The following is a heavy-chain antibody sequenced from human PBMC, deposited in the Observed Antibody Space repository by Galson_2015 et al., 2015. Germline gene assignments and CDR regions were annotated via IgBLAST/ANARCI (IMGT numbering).Heavy chain of an antibody. V-gene: IGHV1-18*01. CDR3: ARYKYCSTTRCSRAYFDY. CDR2: ISVHNGNT. D-gene: IGHD2-2*01. J-gene: IGHJ4*02. CDR1: GYNFPSHG. Sequence: SVKVSCKASGYNFPSHGISWVRQAPGQGLEWMGWISVHNGNTNYAQNAQGRVTMTADTSTSTAYMELRSLRSDDTAVYYCARYKYCSTTRCSRAYFDYWGQGTLVTVSS.